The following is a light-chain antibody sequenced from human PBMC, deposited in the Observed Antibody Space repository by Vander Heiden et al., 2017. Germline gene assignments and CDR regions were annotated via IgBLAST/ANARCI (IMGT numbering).Light chain of an antibody. Sequence: DIQMTQSPSSLSASVGNRVTITCRASQSISTYFNWYQQKPGKAPKLLIYAASSLQSGVPSRFSGSGSGTDLTLTISSLQPEDFATYYCQQTFTTPWTFGQGTKVEIK. CDR2: AAS. CDR1: QSISTY. V-gene: IGKV1-39*01. J-gene: IGKJ1*01. CDR3: QQTFTTPWT.